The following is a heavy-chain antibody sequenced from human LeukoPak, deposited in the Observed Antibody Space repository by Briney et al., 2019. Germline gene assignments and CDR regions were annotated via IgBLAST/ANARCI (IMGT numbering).Heavy chain of an antibody. V-gene: IGHV3-48*03. CDR2: ISSSGSTI. D-gene: IGHD2-21*02. CDR1: GFTFSSYE. J-gene: IGHJ2*01. Sequence: GGSLRLSCAASGFTFSSYEMNWVRQAPGKGLEWVSYISSSGSTIYYADSVKGRFTISRDNAKNSLYPQMNSLRAEDTAVYYCARDPCGGDCYSRYFDLWGRGTLVTVSS. CDR3: ARDPCGGDCYSRYFDL.